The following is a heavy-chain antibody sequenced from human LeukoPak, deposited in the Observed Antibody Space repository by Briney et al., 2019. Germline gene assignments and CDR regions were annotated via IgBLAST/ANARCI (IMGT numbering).Heavy chain of an antibody. Sequence: PGRSLRLSCAASGFTFSSYGMHWVRQAPGKGLEWVAVISYDGSNKYYADSVKGRFTISRDNAKNSLYLQMNSLRAEDTAVYYCARGGLHYDILTGYYNWGQGTLVTVSS. CDR2: ISYDGSNK. CDR3: ARGGLHYDILTGYYN. CDR1: GFTFSSYG. D-gene: IGHD3-9*01. V-gene: IGHV3-30*03. J-gene: IGHJ4*02.